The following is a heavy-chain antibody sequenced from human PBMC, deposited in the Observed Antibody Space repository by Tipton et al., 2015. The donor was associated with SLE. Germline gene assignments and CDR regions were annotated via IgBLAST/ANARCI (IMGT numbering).Heavy chain of an antibody. CDR2: IWYDGSNK. D-gene: IGHD3-22*01. CDR1: GFTFTSYG. V-gene: IGHV3-33*01. J-gene: IGHJ4*02. Sequence: RSLRLSCAASGFTFTSYGMHWVRQASGKGLEWVAVIWYDGSNKYYADSVKGRFTISRDNSKNTLYLQMNSLRAEDTAVYYCARGSYYFDSSDYLDYWGQGTLVTVSS. CDR3: ARGSYYFDSSDYLDY.